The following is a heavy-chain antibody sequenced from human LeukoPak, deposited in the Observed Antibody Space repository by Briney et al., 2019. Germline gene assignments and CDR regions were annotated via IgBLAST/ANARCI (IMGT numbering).Heavy chain of an antibody. Sequence: SVKVSCKASGGTFSSYAISWVRQAPGQGLEWVGGIIPIFGTANYAQKFQGRVTITADESTSTAYMELSSLRSEDTAVYYCAHGLGSPNWFDPWGQGTLVTVSS. CDR3: AHGLGSPNWFDP. CDR2: IIPIFGTA. CDR1: GGTFSSYA. V-gene: IGHV1-69*01. D-gene: IGHD3-10*01. J-gene: IGHJ5*02.